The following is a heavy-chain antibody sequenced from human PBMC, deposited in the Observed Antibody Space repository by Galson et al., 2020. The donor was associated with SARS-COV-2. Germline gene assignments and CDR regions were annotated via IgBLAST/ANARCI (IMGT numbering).Heavy chain of an antibody. V-gene: IGHV3-48*01. Sequence: GSLRLSCAASGFTLSSYAMNWVRQAPGRGLEWVSYISGSGSTIYYADSTRGRFTISRDTAKNSLYLQMNRLRVEDTAVYYCARDQSGYVNWFDPWGQGTRVTVSS. D-gene: IGHD3-3*01. J-gene: IGHJ5*02. CDR1: GFTLSSYA. CDR2: ISGSGSTI. CDR3: ARDQSGYVNWFDP.